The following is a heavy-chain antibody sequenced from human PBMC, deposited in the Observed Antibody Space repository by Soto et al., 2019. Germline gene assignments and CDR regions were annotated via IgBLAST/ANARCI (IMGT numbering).Heavy chain of an antibody. CDR3: GKGPSTTVNSDY. Sequence: EVQLLESGGGLVQPGGSLRLSCAASGFTFSSYAMSWVRQAPGKGLEWVSAISGSGGSTYYADSVKGRFTISRDNSKNTLYLQMNSLRGEEPAGYYCGKGPSTTVNSDYWGQGTLVTVSS. CDR1: GFTFSSYA. J-gene: IGHJ4*02. D-gene: IGHD4-17*01. V-gene: IGHV3-23*01. CDR2: ISGSGGST.